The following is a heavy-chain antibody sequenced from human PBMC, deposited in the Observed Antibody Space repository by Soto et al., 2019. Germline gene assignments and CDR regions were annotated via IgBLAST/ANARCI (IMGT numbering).Heavy chain of an antibody. Sequence: QVQLVQSGAEVKKPGASVKVSCKASGYTFTSYDINWVRQSTGQGSEWMGWMNPNSGNTGYAQKCQGRGTITRNTTISTAYMELSSLRSEDTAVYYCAREAARGLNHWGQGTLVTVSS. V-gene: IGHV1-8*01. D-gene: IGHD6-6*01. CDR1: GYTFTSYD. CDR2: MNPNSGNT. J-gene: IGHJ5*02. CDR3: AREAARGLNH.